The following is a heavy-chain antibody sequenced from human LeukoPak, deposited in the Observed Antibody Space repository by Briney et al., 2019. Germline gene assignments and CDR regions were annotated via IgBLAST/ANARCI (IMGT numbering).Heavy chain of an antibody. Sequence: SETLSLTCAVYGGSFSGSNWSWFRQPPGKGLEWIGSIFRTGSTYYSASLKSRVSISVDTSKNHIALKLTSVTAADTAVYFCARRVGFYGSGSLNYFDPWGQGILVSVS. D-gene: IGHD3-10*01. J-gene: IGHJ5*01. CDR2: IFRTGST. V-gene: IGHV4-34*12. CDR3: ARRVGFYGSGSLNYFDP. CDR1: GGSFSGSN.